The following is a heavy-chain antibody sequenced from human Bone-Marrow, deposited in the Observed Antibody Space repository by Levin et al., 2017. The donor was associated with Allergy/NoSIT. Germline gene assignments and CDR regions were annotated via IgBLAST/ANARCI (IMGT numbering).Heavy chain of an antibody. J-gene: IGHJ5*02. CDR2: VYNTGST. Sequence: SQTLSLTCSVSGDSINTSPYYWGWIRQSPEKGLEWIGSVYNTGSTYYNESLESRLAITVDTSKNQFSLILNSVTAADTAVYYCARHLLDDRSPNWFDPWGQGVLVTVSS. CDR1: GDSINTSPYY. V-gene: IGHV4-39*01. D-gene: IGHD2-15*01. CDR3: ARHLLDDRSPNWFDP.